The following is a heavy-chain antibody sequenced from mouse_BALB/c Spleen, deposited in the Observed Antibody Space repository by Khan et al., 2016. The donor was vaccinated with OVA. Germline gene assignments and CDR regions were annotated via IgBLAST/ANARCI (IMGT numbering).Heavy chain of an antibody. CDR2: ITPNNGGT. V-gene: IGHV1-18*01. CDR3: TRGGHGSPFDY. J-gene: IGHJ2*01. D-gene: IGHD1-1*01. Sequence: EVQLQQSGPELVKPGASVKISCKASGYTFTDYNMDWVQQSHGKSLEWIGDITPNNGGTNYNQKFKGKATLPVETSSSTAYLELLSLTSEDTAVYYCTRGGHGSPFDYWGQGTTLTVSS. CDR1: GYTFTDYN.